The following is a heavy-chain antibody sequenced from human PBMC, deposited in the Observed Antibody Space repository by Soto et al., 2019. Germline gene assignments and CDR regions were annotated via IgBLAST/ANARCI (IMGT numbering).Heavy chain of an antibody. D-gene: IGHD6-19*01. CDR1: AFTFSSYA. V-gene: IGHV3-23*01. CDR2: ISGSGGST. CDR3: AKDPIAVAGTRYYYYGMDV. Sequence: EVQLLESGGGLVQPGGSLRLSCAASAFTFSSYAMSWVRQAPGKGLEWVSAISGSGGSTYYADSVKGRFTISRDNSKHTLYLHMNSLRAEDTAVYYCAKDPIAVAGTRYYYYGMDVCGQGTTVPVSS. J-gene: IGHJ6*02.